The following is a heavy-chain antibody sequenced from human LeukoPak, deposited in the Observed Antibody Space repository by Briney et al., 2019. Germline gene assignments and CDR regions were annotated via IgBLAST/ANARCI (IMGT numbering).Heavy chain of an antibody. CDR1: GGSISSYY. D-gene: IGHD3-10*01. J-gene: IGHJ6*02. CDR3: ARLRYGSGSYFGETYYYYGMDV. V-gene: IGHV4-59*01. Sequence: KSSETLSLTCTVSGGSISSYYWSWIRQPPRKGLEWIGYIYYSGSTNYNPSLKSRVTISVDTSKNQFSLKLSSVTAADTAVYYCARLRYGSGSYFGETYYYYGMDVWGQGTTVTVSS. CDR2: IYYSGST.